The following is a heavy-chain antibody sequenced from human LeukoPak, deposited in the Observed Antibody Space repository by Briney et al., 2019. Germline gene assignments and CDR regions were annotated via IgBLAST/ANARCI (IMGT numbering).Heavy chain of an antibody. Sequence: PGGSLRLSCAASGFTFSSYWMHWVREALGKGLEWVAIIDKDGNEIKYVDSVKGRFTLSRDNARNSVYLQMNSLRTEDTALYYCVTDGDKWNDFEYWGQGTLVTVSS. CDR3: VTDGDKWNDFEY. CDR2: IDKDGNEI. V-gene: IGHV3-7*01. D-gene: IGHD1-1*01. CDR1: GFTFSSYW. J-gene: IGHJ4*02.